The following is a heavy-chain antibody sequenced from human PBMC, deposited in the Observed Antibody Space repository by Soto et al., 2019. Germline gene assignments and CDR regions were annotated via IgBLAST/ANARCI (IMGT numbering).Heavy chain of an antibody. V-gene: IGHV3-30*03. CDR1: EFTFNTYT. CDR3: ARVVAPGTIFGVVIESGGMDV. CDR2: ISYDGSEK. Sequence: GGSLRLSCAASEFTFNTYTMHWVRQAPGKGLEWVAVISYDGSEKYYSDSVKGRFTISRDNPKNTLFLQMNSLRREDTAVYYCARVVAPGTIFGVVIESGGMDVWGQGTTVTV. J-gene: IGHJ6*02. D-gene: IGHD3-3*01.